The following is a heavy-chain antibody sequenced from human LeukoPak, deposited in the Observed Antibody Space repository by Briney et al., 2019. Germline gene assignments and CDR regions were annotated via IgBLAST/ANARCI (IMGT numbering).Heavy chain of an antibody. D-gene: IGHD2-2*01. CDR2: ISAYNGNT. V-gene: IGHV1-18*01. J-gene: IGHJ3*02. Sequence: ASVKVSCKASGYTFTSYGISWVRQAPGQGLEWMGWISAYNGNTNYAQKLQGRVTMTTDTSTSTAYMELRSLRSDDTAVYYCARDGHIVVVPAANVAFDIWGQGTMVTVSS. CDR3: ARDGHIVVVPAANVAFDI. CDR1: GYTFTSYG.